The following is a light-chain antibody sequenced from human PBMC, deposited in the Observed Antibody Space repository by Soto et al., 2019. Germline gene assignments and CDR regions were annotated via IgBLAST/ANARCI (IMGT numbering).Light chain of an antibody. Sequence: QSALTQPASVSGSPGQSITISCTGTSSDVGAYDYVSWYQQHPGKAPKLMIYVVSNRPSGVSSRFSGSKSGNTASLTISGLQAEDEADYYCSSYTSTSIPVVFGGGTKLTVL. V-gene: IGLV2-14*01. CDR2: VVS. CDR3: SSYTSTSIPVV. J-gene: IGLJ2*01. CDR1: SSDVGAYDY.